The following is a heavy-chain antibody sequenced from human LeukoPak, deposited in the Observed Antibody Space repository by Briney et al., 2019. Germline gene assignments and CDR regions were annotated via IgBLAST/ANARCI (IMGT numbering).Heavy chain of an antibody. Sequence: ASVKVSCKASGYTFTGYYMHWVRQAPGQGLEWMGWINPNSGGTNYAQKFQGRVTMTRDTSISTAYMELSRLRSDDTAVYCCASNFRGSLWFGELWNWGQGTLVTVSS. V-gene: IGHV1-2*02. CDR3: ASNFRGSLWFGELWN. D-gene: IGHD3-10*01. J-gene: IGHJ4*02. CDR2: INPNSGGT. CDR1: GYTFTGYY.